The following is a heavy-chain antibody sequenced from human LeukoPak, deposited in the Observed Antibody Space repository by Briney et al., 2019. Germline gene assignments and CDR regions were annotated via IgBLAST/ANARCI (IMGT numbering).Heavy chain of an antibody. J-gene: IGHJ6*02. Sequence: RASVTVSCKASGGTFSSYVISWVRQAPGQGLEWMGGIIPIFGTANYAQKFQGRVTITADESTSTAYMELSSLRSEDTAVYYCARGQGDYDYVWGSYRYRGMDVWGQGTTVTVSS. CDR2: IIPIFGTA. V-gene: IGHV1-69*13. CDR1: GGTFSSYV. CDR3: ARGQGDYDYVWGSYRYRGMDV. D-gene: IGHD3-16*02.